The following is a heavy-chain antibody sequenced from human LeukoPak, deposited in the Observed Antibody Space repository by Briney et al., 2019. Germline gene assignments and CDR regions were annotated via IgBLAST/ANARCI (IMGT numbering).Heavy chain of an antibody. J-gene: IGHJ4*02. CDR3: ARGPLPPYSSGWYFDY. V-gene: IGHV4-4*02. CDR1: GGSISSSNW. CDR2: IYHSGST. D-gene: IGHD6-19*01. Sequence: SGTLSLTCAVSGGSISSSNWWSWVRQPPGKGLEWIGEIYHSGSTNYNPSLKSRVTMSVDKSKNQFSLKLSSVTAADTAVYYCARGPLPPYSSGWYFDYWGQGTLVTVSS.